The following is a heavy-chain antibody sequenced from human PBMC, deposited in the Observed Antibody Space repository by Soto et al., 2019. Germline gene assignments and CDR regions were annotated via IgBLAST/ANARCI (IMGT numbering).Heavy chain of an antibody. D-gene: IGHD3-22*01. Sequence: QVQLVQSGAEVKKPGSSVKVSCKASGGTFSSYATSWVRQAPGQGLEWMGGIIPIFGTANYAQKFQGRVTNTAEEITSTGFKGLRSLRFEDQAGYYCAGGAHPHKDPYDRSPAGNWGQGKMGTV. V-gene: IGHV1-69*12. CDR2: IIPIFGTA. CDR1: GGTFSSYA. CDR3: AGGAHPHKDPYDRSPAGN. J-gene: IGHJ3*01.